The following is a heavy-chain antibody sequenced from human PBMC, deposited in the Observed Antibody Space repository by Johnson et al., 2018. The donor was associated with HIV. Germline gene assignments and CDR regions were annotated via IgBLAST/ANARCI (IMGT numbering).Heavy chain of an antibody. V-gene: IGHV3-20*04. D-gene: IGHD5-24*01. Sequence: VQLVESGGGVVRPGGSLRLSCATSGFTFDDYGLSWVRQAPGKGLEWVSGINWNGGSIGYAESVKGRCTISRDNDKNSLYMQMNSLRAEDTAVYYCARACRDGYTCDAFDIWGQGTMVTVSS. CDR3: ARACRDGYTCDAFDI. J-gene: IGHJ3*02. CDR2: INWNGGSI. CDR1: GFTFDDYG.